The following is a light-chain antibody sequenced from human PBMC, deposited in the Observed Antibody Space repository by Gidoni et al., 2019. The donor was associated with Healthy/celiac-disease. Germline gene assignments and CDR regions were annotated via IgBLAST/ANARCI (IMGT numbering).Light chain of an antibody. CDR1: QSISSY. J-gene: IGKJ1*01. CDR3: QQSYSTPQT. Sequence: DIQLTQSPSYLSASVGDRVTITCRASQSISSYLNWYQQKPGKAPKLLIYAASSLQSGVPPRFSGSGSGTDFTLTISSLQPEDFATYYCQQSYSTPQTFGQGTKVEIK. V-gene: IGKV1-39*01. CDR2: AAS.